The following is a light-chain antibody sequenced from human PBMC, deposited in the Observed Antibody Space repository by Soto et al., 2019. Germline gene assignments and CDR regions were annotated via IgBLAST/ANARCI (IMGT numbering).Light chain of an antibody. CDR2: AAS. V-gene: IGKV3-11*01. J-gene: IGKJ1*01. Sequence: EVVLTQSPATLSLSPGERATLSCRASQSVSSYLAWYQQKPGQAPRLLIYAASNRATDIPASFSGSGSGTDFTLTISSLEPEDFAVYYGQQRSNWPWTFGQGTKVEIK. CDR1: QSVSSY. CDR3: QQRSNWPWT.